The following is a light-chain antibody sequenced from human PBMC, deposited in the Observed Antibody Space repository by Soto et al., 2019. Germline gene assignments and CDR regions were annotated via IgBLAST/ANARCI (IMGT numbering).Light chain of an antibody. CDR2: DVS. J-gene: IGKJ4*01. CDR3: LSRFDWPT. CDR1: QSVSAY. Sequence: EVVLTQSPDALSLSPGERATVSCRASQSVSAYLAWYQQRPGQAPRLLIYDVSNRAPGIPDRFSGGGSGTDFPLSSSSLQPEDSATYYCLSRFDWPTFGGGATLEIK. V-gene: IGKV3-11*01.